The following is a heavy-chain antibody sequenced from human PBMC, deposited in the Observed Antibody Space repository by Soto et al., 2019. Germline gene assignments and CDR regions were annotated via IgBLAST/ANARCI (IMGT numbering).Heavy chain of an antibody. CDR2: IFFTGAT. J-gene: IGHJ5*02. Sequence: QVQLQESGPGLVKPSETLSLICIVSGDSVTSGHYFWNWIRQPPGKGLEWIGHIFFTGATNYSPSLKNRVTMSVDTSKSQFSLNLTSVTAADSAIYYCARERQVGPSSGRFDPWGQGTLVTVST. V-gene: IGHV4-61*01. CDR3: ARERQVGPSSGRFDP. CDR1: GDSVTSGHYF.